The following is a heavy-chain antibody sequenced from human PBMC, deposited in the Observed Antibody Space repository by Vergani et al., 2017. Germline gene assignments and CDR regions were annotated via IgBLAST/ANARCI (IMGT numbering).Heavy chain of an antibody. CDR3: ARDSSGWYPPLAGYYYYMDV. Sequence: QLQLQESGPGLVKPSETLSLTCTVSGGSISSSSYYWGWIRQPPGKGLEWIGSIYYSGSTYYNPSLKSRVTMSVDTSKNQFSLKLISVTAADTAVYYCARDSSGWYPPLAGYYYYMDVWGKGTTVTVSS. V-gene: IGHV4-39*07. CDR2: IYYSGST. D-gene: IGHD6-19*01. CDR1: GGSISSSSYY. J-gene: IGHJ6*03.